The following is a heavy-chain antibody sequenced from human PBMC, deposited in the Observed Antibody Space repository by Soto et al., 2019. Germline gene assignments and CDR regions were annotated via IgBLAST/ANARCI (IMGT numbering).Heavy chain of an antibody. Sequence: PGESLKISCKGSGYSFTSYWIGWVRQMPGKGLEWMGIIYPGDSDTRYSPSFQGQVTISADKSISTAYLQWSSLKASDTAMYYCARPKGHVLRFLEWAHDRPEQWDDAFDIWGQGTMVTVSS. J-gene: IGHJ3*02. CDR1: GYSFTSYW. D-gene: IGHD3-3*01. CDR2: IYPGDSDT. CDR3: ARPKGHVLRFLEWAHDRPEQWDDAFDI. V-gene: IGHV5-51*01.